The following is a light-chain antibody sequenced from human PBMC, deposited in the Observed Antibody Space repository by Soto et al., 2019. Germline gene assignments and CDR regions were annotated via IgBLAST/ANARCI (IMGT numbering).Light chain of an antibody. Sequence: QSVLTQPPSVSGAPGQRVSISCTGSTSNIGAPYDVHWYQPLPGTAPKLLIYGDNNRPSGVPDRFSGSKSGTSASLAITRLQAEDEADYYCQSYDISLHNYVFGTATKLTVL. CDR2: GDN. CDR1: TSNIGAPYD. V-gene: IGLV1-40*01. J-gene: IGLJ1*01. CDR3: QSYDISLHNYV.